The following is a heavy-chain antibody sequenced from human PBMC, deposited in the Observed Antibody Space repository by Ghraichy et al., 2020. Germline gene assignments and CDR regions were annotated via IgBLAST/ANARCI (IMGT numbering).Heavy chain of an antibody. D-gene: IGHD3-10*01. V-gene: IGHV3-73*01. Sequence: GGSLRLSCAASGFIFSGSAVHWVRQASGKGLEWVGRIRDKANSYATTYAASVKGRFTISRDDSKNTAYLQMKSLKTEDTAVYYCTRIGVMVRGVITTYYYMDVWGKGTTVTVSS. CDR1: GFIFSGSA. CDR3: TRIGVMVRGVITTYYYMDV. CDR2: IRDKANSYAT. J-gene: IGHJ6*03.